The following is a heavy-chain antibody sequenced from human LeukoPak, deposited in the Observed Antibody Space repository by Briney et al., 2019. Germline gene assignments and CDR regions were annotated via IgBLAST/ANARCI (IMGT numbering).Heavy chain of an antibody. V-gene: IGHV3-23*01. D-gene: IGHD2-2*01. J-gene: IGHJ3*02. CDR2: ISGSGGST. CDR3: AAIPPPYCSSTSCLEAFDI. CDR1: GFTFSSYA. Sequence: GGSLRLSCAASGFTFSSYAMSWVRQAPGKGLEWVSAISGSGGSTYYADSVKGRFTISRDNSKNTLYLQMNSLRAEDTAVYYCAAIPPPYCSSTSCLEAFDIWGQGTMVTVSS.